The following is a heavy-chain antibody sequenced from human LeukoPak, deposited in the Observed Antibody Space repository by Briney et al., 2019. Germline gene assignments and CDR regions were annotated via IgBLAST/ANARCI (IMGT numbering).Heavy chain of an antibody. D-gene: IGHD3-22*01. CDR2: IYSSGSA. Sequence: PSETLSLTCTVSGASINNNFWTWIRQPPGKGLEWIGYIYSSGSANYNPSLKSRVIISGDTSKIQISLNLTSVTAADTAVYFCARHRDYYDTWGHGTLVTVSS. CDR3: ARHRDYYDT. V-gene: IGHV4-59*08. J-gene: IGHJ4*01. CDR1: GASINNNF.